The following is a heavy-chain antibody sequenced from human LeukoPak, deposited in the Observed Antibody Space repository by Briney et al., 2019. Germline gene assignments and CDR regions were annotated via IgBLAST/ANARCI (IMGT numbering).Heavy chain of an antibody. D-gene: IGHD2-8*01. CDR1: GGSISDISSY. Sequence: SETLSLTCAVSGGSISDISSYWGWIRQPPGKGLEWIGYIYYSGSTNYNPSLNSRVTISRDTSKNQFSLKLRSVTAADTAVYYCTSGGMVSGDYWSQGTLVTVSS. V-gene: IGHV4-61*05. CDR2: IYYSGST. CDR3: TSGGMVSGDY. J-gene: IGHJ4*02.